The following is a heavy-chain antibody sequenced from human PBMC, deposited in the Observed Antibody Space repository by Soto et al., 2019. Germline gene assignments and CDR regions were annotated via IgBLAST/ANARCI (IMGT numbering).Heavy chain of an antibody. V-gene: IGHV3-30*03. Sequence: GGSLRLSCAASGFTFSSYGMHWVRQAPGKGLEWVAVISYDGSNKYYADSVKGRFTISRDNSKNTLYLQMNSLRAEDTAVYYCATGGAATHFTLDYWGQGTLVTVSS. CDR3: ATGGAATHFTLDY. D-gene: IGHD2-15*01. CDR2: ISYDGSNK. J-gene: IGHJ4*02. CDR1: GFTFSSYG.